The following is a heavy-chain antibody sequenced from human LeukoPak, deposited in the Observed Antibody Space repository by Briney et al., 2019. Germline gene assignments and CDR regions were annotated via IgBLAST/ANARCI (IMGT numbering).Heavy chain of an antibody. CDR1: GFTFSSYT. D-gene: IGHD6-19*01. CDR3: ARDKGEYSSGWYDWFDP. CDR2: ISGSGGST. J-gene: IGHJ5*02. V-gene: IGHV3-23*01. Sequence: GGSLRLSCAASGFTFSSYTMRWVRQAPGKGLEWVSDISGSGGSTYYADSVKGRFTISRDNSKNTLYLQMNSLRAEDTAVYYCARDKGEYSSGWYDWFDPWGQGTLVTVSS.